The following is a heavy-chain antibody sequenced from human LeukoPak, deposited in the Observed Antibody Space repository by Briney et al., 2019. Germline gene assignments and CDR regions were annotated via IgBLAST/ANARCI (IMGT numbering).Heavy chain of an antibody. J-gene: IGHJ4*02. Sequence: PGGSLRLSCAASGFTLSIYAMTWVRQTPGKGLEGVSTITGSGDRTYYADSVKGRFTISRDNSKDTLYLKLNRLRGEDTAIYYCTKDSSGDYYPSDSWGQGTLVTVSS. CDR3: TKDSSGDYYPSDS. V-gene: IGHV3-23*01. CDR2: ITGSGDRT. CDR1: GFTLSIYA. D-gene: IGHD4-17*01.